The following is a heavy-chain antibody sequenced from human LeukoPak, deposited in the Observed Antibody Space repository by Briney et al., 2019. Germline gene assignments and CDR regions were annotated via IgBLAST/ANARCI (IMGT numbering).Heavy chain of an antibody. J-gene: IGHJ6*02. D-gene: IGHD2-21*02. CDR3: ARGIVVVTVVYYGMDV. CDR1: GGSFSGYY. Sequence: PSETLSLTCAVYGGSFSGYYWSWIRQPPGEGLEGIGEINHSGSTNYNPSLKSRVTISVDTSKNQFSLKLSSVTAADTAVYYCARGIVVVTVVYYGMDVWGQGTTVTVSS. V-gene: IGHV4-34*01. CDR2: INHSGST.